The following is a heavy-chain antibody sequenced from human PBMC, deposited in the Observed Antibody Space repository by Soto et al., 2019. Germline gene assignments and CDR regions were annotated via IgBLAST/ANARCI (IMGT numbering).Heavy chain of an antibody. D-gene: IGHD6-13*01. J-gene: IGHJ6*02. CDR2: ISSSSSYI. V-gene: IGHV3-21*01. CDR3: ARDRVYPGGGYYGMDV. Sequence: EVQLVESGGGLVKPGGSLRLSCAASGFTFSSYSMSWVRQAPGKGLEWVSSISSSSSYIYYADSVKGRFTISRDNAKNSLYLQMNSLRAEDTAVYYCARDRVYPGGGYYGMDVWGQGTTVTVSS. CDR1: GFTFSSYS.